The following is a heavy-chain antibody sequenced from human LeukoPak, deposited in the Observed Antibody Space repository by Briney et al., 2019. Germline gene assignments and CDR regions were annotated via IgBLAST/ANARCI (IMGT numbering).Heavy chain of an antibody. D-gene: IGHD2/OR15-2a*01. CDR1: GASVSTSH. CDR3: SEGYFEPFDH. J-gene: IGHJ5*02. CDR2: LSYTGKT. Sequence: KPSETLSLTCPVSGASVSTSHWNWIRQLPGKGLEWIGCLSYTGKTDYNPSLTSRVTISLGTSRNQVSLKQRSVTAADTAVYYCSEGYFEPFDHWGQGTLVVVSS. V-gene: IGHV4-59*02.